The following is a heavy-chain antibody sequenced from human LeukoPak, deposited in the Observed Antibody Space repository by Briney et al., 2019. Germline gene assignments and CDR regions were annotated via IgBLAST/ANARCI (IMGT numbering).Heavy chain of an antibody. CDR2: ISYDGSSK. CDR3: ATWGPDY. V-gene: IGHV3-30*03. CDR1: GFTFSTYG. J-gene: IGHJ4*02. D-gene: IGHD3-16*01. Sequence: GGSLRLSCAASGFTFSTYGMHWVRQAPGKGLEWVAAISYDGSSKYYADSVKGRFTISRDNSKNTLYLQMNSLRADDTAVYYCATWGPDYWGQGTLVTLSS.